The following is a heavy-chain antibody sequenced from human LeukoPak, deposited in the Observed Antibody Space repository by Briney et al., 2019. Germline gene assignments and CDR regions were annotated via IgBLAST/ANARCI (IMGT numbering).Heavy chain of an antibody. Sequence: GGSLRLSCAASGFTFSSYAMSWVRQAPGKGLEWVSAISGSGGSTYYADSVKGRFTISRDNSKNTLYLQMNSLRAEDTAVYYCAKLPLCLGDLTYFDYGAQGPLVTV. CDR3: AKLPLCLGDLTYFDY. CDR1: GFTFSSYA. CDR2: ISGSGGST. J-gene: IGHJ4*02. D-gene: IGHD3-16*01. V-gene: IGHV3-23*01.